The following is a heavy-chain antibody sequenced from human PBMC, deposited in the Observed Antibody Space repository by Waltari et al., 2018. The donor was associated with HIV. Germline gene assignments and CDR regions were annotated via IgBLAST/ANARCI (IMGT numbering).Heavy chain of an antibody. CDR3: ARVFRGTVNYFDSRLGH. J-gene: IGHJ5*02. CDR2: INPNSGGT. CDR1: GYTFSDSY. Sequence: QVQLVQSGAEVKKPGASVKVSCKPSGYTFSDSYMHWVRQAPGQGLEWMGWINPNSGGTRYAEKFQGRVTMTRDTSISTAYMELSRLRFDDTAVYYCARVFRGTVNYFDSRLGHWGQGTLVTVSS. D-gene: IGHD3-22*01. V-gene: IGHV1-2*02.